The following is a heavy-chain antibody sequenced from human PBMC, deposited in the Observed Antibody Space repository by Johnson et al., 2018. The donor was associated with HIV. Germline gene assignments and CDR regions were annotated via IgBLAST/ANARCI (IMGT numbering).Heavy chain of an antibody. V-gene: IGHV3-13*01. CDR2: IGTTGDT. D-gene: IGHD3-10*01. CDR3: ARTLGFGTEDAFDI. Sequence: VQLVESGGGLVQPGGSLRLSCAASGFTLSSYDIHWVHQATGKGLEWVAAIGTTGDTFYPGSVKGRFTISRENAKNSLYLQMNSLRAGDTAVYYCARTLGFGTEDAFDIWGQGTMVTVSS. CDR1: GFTLSSYD. J-gene: IGHJ3*02.